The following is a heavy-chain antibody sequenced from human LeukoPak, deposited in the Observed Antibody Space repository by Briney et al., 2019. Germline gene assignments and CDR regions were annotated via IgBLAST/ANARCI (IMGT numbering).Heavy chain of an antibody. CDR3: AKVSWESTNQDFDC. CDR2: ITPDGSGK. Sequence: GGSLRLSCAASGFSFRDYWMSWVRQAPGKGLEWVADITPDGSGKTYVDSVKGRFTISRDNAKQSLYVQMDTLTAEDTAVYYCAKVSWESTNQDFDCWGRGTLVTVSS. V-gene: IGHV3-7*01. CDR1: GFSFRDYW. D-gene: IGHD5/OR15-5a*01. J-gene: IGHJ4*02.